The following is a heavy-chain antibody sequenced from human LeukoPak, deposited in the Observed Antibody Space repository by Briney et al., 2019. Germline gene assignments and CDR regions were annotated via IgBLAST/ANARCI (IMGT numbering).Heavy chain of an antibody. D-gene: IGHD1-26*01. CDR1: GGSISSSSYY. CDR2: IYYSGST. Sequence: SETLSLTGTVSGGSISSSSYYWGWIRQPPGKGLEWIGSIYYSGSTYYNPSLKSRATISVDTSKNQFSLKLSSVTAADTAVYYCARIVGATLFDYWGQGTLVTVSS. J-gene: IGHJ4*02. V-gene: IGHV4-39*01. CDR3: ARIVGATLFDY.